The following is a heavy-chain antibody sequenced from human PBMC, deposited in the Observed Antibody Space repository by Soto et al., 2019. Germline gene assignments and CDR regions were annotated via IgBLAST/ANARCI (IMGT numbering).Heavy chain of an antibody. CDR3: AKPVYGSGSPDY. V-gene: IGHV3-23*01. Sequence: VGSLRLSCATSGLNFNGYTMSWVRQAPGQGLEWVSGIAETGSSTYYADSVKGRFTISRDNSENTLYLQMNNLRAEDTAIYYCAKPVYGSGSPDYWRQGTLDPVSS. CDR1: GLNFNGYT. J-gene: IGHJ4*02. D-gene: IGHD3-10*01. CDR2: IAETGSST.